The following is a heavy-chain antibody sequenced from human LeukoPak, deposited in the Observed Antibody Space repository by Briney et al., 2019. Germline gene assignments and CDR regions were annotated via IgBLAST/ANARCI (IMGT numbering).Heavy chain of an antibody. CDR3: ANSLGYAFDI. CDR2: INTDGSST. J-gene: IGHJ3*02. D-gene: IGHD1-26*01. CDR1: GFTFSSYA. Sequence: GGSLRLSCAASGFTFSSYAMSWVRQAPGKGLVWVSRINTDGSSTSYADSVKGRFTISRDNAKNTLYLQMNSLRAEDTAVYYCANSLGYAFDIWGQGTMVTVSS. V-gene: IGHV3-74*01.